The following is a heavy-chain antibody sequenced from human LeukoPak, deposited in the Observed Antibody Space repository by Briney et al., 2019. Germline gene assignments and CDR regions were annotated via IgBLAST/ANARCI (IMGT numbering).Heavy chain of an antibody. V-gene: IGHV3-53*01. J-gene: IGHJ3*02. CDR3: ARYCSGGSCYSVLRAFDI. D-gene: IGHD2-15*01. CDR1: GFTVSSNY. Sequence: SGGSLRLSCAASGFTVSSNYMSWVRQAPGKGLEWVSVIYSGGSTYYADSVKGRFTISRDNSKNTLYLQMNSLRAEDTAVYYCARYCSGGSCYSVLRAFDIWGQGTMVTVSS. CDR2: IYSGGST.